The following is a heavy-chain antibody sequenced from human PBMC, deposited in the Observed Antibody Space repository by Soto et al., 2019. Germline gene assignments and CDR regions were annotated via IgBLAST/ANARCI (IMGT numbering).Heavy chain of an antibody. V-gene: IGHV3-30-3*02. D-gene: IGHD3-10*01. Sequence: QVQLVESGGGLVQPGRSLSLSCAASGFTFSNYAFHWVRQTPGKGLEWVAVISSAGSNKYYADSVKGRFTISRDNSKNTRDLQGNSLRAEDTAGYYCAKNYGSGTYYKVNRFDPWGQGTLVTVSS. CDR3: AKNYGSGTYYKVNRFDP. CDR1: GFTFSNYA. CDR2: ISSAGSNK. J-gene: IGHJ5*02.